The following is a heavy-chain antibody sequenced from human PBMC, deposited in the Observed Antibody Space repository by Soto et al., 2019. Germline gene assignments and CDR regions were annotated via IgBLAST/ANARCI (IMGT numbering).Heavy chain of an antibody. D-gene: IGHD2-2*01. CDR3: VNLSAIPTEYYSGMDV. CDR2: ISYDGSNK. V-gene: IGHV3-30-3*01. CDR1: GFTFSSYA. J-gene: IGHJ6*04. Sequence: GGSLRLSCAASGFTFSSYAMHWVRQAPGKGLEWVAVISYDGSNKYYADSVKGRFTISRDNSKNTLYLQMNSLRAEDTAVYYCVNLSAIPTEYYSGMDVWGKGTTVTVSS.